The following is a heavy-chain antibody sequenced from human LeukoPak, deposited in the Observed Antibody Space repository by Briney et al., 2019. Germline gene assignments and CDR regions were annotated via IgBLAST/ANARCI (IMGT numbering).Heavy chain of an antibody. D-gene: IGHD3-10*01. Sequence: GGSLRLSCPASGLTVTNAWMNWVRQAPGEGLDWVGRIASKTDGGATDYAAPVKGRFTISRDDSKNTLNLQMNSLKTEDTAVYYCTTGIRGDWGQGTLVTVSS. CDR1: GLTVTNAW. CDR2: IASKTDGGAT. CDR3: TTGIRGD. J-gene: IGHJ4*02. V-gene: IGHV3-15*07.